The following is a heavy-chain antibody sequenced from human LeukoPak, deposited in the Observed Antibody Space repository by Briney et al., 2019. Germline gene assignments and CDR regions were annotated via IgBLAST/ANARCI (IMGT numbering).Heavy chain of an antibody. CDR2: ISAYNGNT. CDR3: ARAHPVNYYGSGSYYTGNYYYMDV. V-gene: IGHV1-18*01. CDR1: GYTFTNLG. Sequence: ASVKVSCKASGYTFTNLGISWVRQAPGQGLEWMGWISAYNGNTNYAQKLQGRVTMTTDTSTTTAYMELRSLRSDDTAVYYCARAHPVNYYGSGSYYTGNYYYMDVWGKGTTVTISS. D-gene: IGHD3-10*01. J-gene: IGHJ6*03.